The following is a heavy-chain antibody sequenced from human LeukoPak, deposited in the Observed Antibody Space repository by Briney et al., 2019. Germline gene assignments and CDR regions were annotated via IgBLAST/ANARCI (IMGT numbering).Heavy chain of an antibody. CDR1: GFSFSYYS. V-gene: IGHV3-21*01. Sequence: GGSLRLSCAASGFSFSYYSMHWVRQAPGKGLEWVSSITSGSNYMYYADSVEGRFTISRDNAKNSLYLQMNSLRAEDTAVYYCARDFLEWLPYSWGQGTLVTVSS. J-gene: IGHJ4*02. CDR2: ITSGSNYM. CDR3: ARDFLEWLPYS. D-gene: IGHD3-3*01.